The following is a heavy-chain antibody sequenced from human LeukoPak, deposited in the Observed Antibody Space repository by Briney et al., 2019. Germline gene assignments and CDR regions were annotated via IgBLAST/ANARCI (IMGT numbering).Heavy chain of an antibody. Sequence: GGSLRLSCAASGFIFGNYGMHWVRQAPGKGLEWVAAISYDGRNKYYADSVKGRFTISRDNSKNTLNLQMNSLRTEDTAVFYCAKPRDIDSWAFDVWGQGTMVTVSS. D-gene: IGHD2-15*01. CDR3: AKPRDIDSWAFDV. CDR2: ISYDGRNK. J-gene: IGHJ3*01. CDR1: GFIFGNYG. V-gene: IGHV3-30*18.